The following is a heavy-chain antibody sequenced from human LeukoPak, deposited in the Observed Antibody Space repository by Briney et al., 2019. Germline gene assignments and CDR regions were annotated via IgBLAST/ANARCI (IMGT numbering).Heavy chain of an antibody. V-gene: IGHV1-46*01. CDR2: INPSGGST. CDR1: GYTFTGYY. Sequence: ASVKVSCKASGYTFTGYYMHWVRQAPGQGLEWMGIINPSGGSTSYAQKFQGRVTMTRDMSTSTVYMELSSLRSDDTAVYYCARYGKAGYYYYYYMDVWGKGTTVTVSS. J-gene: IGHJ6*03. D-gene: IGHD6-19*01. CDR3: ARYGKAGYYYYYYMDV.